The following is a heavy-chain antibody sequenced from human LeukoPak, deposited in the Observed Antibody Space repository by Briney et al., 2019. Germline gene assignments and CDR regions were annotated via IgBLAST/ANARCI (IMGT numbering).Heavy chain of an antibody. J-gene: IGHJ4*02. CDR1: GFTFSNYA. Sequence: GRSLRLSCAASGFTFSNYAMHWVRQAPGKGLEWVAVISYDGSNKYYADSVKGRFTISRDNSKNTLCLQMNSLRAEDTAVYYCAREPYSSGWYFSYYFDYWGQGTLVTVSS. V-gene: IGHV3-30-3*01. D-gene: IGHD6-19*01. CDR2: ISYDGSNK. CDR3: AREPYSSGWYFSYYFDY.